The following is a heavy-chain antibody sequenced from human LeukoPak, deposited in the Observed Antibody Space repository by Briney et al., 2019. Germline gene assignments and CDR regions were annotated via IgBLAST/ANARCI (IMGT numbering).Heavy chain of an antibody. CDR2: INHSGST. D-gene: IGHD1-7*01. J-gene: IGHJ4*02. V-gene: IGHV4-34*01. Sequence: PSETLSLTCAVYGGSFSGYYWSWIRQPPGKGLEWIGGINHSGSTNYNPSLKSRVTISVDTSKNQFSLKLSSVTAADTAVYYCAANSNWNYYYFDYWGQGTLVTVSS. CDR3: AANSNWNYYYFDY. CDR1: GGSFSGYY.